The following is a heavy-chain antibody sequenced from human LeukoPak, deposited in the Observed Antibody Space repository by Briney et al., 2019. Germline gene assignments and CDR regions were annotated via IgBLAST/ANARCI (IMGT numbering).Heavy chain of an antibody. D-gene: IGHD3-22*01. J-gene: IGHJ4*02. V-gene: IGHV3-30*11. CDR1: GFTFSSYA. CDR3: ARAHYYDSNDYSGGDY. CDR2: ISYDGSEK. Sequence: GRSLRLSCAAAGFTFSSYAMHWVRQAPGKGLEWLAVISYDGSEKYYADSVKGRFTISTDDSKNTLYLQMNSLRAEDTAVYYCARAHYYDSNDYSGGDYWGQGTLVTVSS.